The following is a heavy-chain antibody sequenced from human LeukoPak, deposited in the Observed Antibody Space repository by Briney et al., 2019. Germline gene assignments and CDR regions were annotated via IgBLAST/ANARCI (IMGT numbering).Heavy chain of an antibody. CDR3: ARVYYDILTGYTNWFDP. D-gene: IGHD3-9*01. CDR1: GGSISSGDYY. J-gene: IGHJ5*02. V-gene: IGHV4-30-4*01. Sequence: SQTLSLTCTVSGGSISSGDYYWSWIRQPPGKGLEWIGYIYYSGSTYYNPSLKSRVTISVDTSKNQFSLKLSSVTAADTAVYYCARVYYDILTGYTNWFDPWGQGTLVTVSS. CDR2: IYYSGST.